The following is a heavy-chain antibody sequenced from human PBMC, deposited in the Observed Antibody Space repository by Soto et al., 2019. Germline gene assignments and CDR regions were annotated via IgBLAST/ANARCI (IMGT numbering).Heavy chain of an antibody. D-gene: IGHD1-26*01. CDR3: ARDSGSYYAFDY. J-gene: IGHJ4*02. CDR1: GFTFSSYA. Sequence: QVQQVESGGGVVQPGRSLRLSCAASGFTFSSYAMHWVRQAPGKGLEWVAVISYDGSNKYYADSVKGRFTISRDNSKNTLYLQMNSLRAEDTAVYYCARDSGSYYAFDYWGQGTLVTVSS. CDR2: ISYDGSNK. V-gene: IGHV3-30-3*01.